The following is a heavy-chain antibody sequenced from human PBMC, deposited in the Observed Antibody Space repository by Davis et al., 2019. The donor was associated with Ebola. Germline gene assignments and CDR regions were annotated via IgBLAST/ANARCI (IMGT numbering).Heavy chain of an antibody. CDR1: GGSISSGGYY. V-gene: IGHV4-31*03. CDR2: IYYSGST. D-gene: IGHD2-2*01. CDR3: ARGYCSSTSCSRQLWFDP. J-gene: IGHJ5*02. Sequence: PSETLSLTCTVSGGSISSGGYYWSWIRQHPGKGLEWIGYIYYSGSTYYNPSLKSRVTISVDTSKNQFSLKLSSVTAADTAVYYCARGYCSSTSCSRQLWFDPWGQGTLVTVSS.